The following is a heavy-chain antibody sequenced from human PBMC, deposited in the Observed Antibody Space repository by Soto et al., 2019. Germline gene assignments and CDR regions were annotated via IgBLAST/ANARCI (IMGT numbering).Heavy chain of an antibody. V-gene: IGHV4-31*03. CDR3: ARCSKGYQLLLANWFDP. CDR1: GGSISSGGYY. J-gene: IGHJ5*02. CDR2: IYYSGST. D-gene: IGHD2-2*01. Sequence: SETLSLTCTVSGGSISSGGYYWSWIRQHPGKGLEWIGYIYYSGSTYYNPSLKSRVTISVDTSKNQFSLKLSSVTAADTAVYYCARCSKGYQLLLANWFDPWGQGTLVTVSS.